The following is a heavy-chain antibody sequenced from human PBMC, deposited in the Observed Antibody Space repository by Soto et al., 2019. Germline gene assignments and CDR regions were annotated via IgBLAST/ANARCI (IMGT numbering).Heavy chain of an antibody. J-gene: IGHJ6*02. CDR1: GYTFTSYA. V-gene: IGHV1-3*01. CDR2: INAGNGNT. CDR3: AREWWGGSGSYYNNYYYGMDV. Sequence: ASVKVSCKASGYTFTSYAMHWVRQAPGQRLEWMGWINAGNGNTKYSQKFQGRVTITRDTSASTAYMELSSLRSEDTAVYYCAREWWGGSGSYYNNYYYGMDVWGQGTTVTVSS. D-gene: IGHD3-10*01.